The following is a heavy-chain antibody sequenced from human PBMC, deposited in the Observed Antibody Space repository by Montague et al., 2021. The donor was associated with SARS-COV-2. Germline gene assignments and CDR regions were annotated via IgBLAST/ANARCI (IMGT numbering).Heavy chain of an antibody. V-gene: IGHV4-31*03. Sequence: TLSLTCTVSGGSISSGGYYWSWIRQHPGKGLEWIGYIYYSGSAYYNPSLKSRVTISVDTSKNQFSLKLTSVTAADTAVYYCARAVDTTVVTHFDYWGQGTLVTVSS. D-gene: IGHD4-23*01. CDR1: GGSISSGGYY. J-gene: IGHJ4*02. CDR2: IYYSGSA. CDR3: ARAVDTTVVTHFDY.